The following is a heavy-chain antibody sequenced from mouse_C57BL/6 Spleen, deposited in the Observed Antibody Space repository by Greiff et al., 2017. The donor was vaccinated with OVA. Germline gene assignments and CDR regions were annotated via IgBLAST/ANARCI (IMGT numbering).Heavy chain of an antibody. V-gene: IGHV3-6*01. CDR3: ARGVNPPYFDV. J-gene: IGHJ1*03. CDR1: GYSITSGYY. Sequence: EVKLQESGPGLVKPSQSLSLTCSVTGYSITSGYYWNWIRQFPGNKLEWMGYISYDGSNNYNPSLKNRISITRDTSKNQFFLKLNSVTTEDTATYYCARGVNPPYFDVWGTGTTVTVSS. CDR2: ISYDGSN.